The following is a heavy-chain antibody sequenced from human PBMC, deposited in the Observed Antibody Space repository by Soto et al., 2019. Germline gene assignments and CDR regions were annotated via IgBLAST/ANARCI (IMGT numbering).Heavy chain of an antibody. D-gene: IGHD2-15*01. Sequence: GASVKLSCKASGVAFTSSAVQWVRQARGQRLEWIGWIVVGSGNTNYAQKFQERVTITRDMSTSTVYMELSSLRAEDTALYYCAKNLDYSGSLYYFDYWGQGTLVTVS. CDR1: GVAFTSSA. CDR3: AKNLDYSGSLYYFDY. CDR2: IVVGSGNT. J-gene: IGHJ4*02. V-gene: IGHV1-58*01.